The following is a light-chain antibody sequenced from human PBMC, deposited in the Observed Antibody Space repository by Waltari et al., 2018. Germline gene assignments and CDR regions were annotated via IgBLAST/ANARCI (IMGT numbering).Light chain of an antibody. J-gene: IGKJ5*01. CDR3: QQRSSWPQIT. Sequence: EIVLTQSPATLSLSPGERATLSCRASQSVSSYLAWYQQKPGQDPRLLIYDASDRATGIPARFSGSGSGTDFTLTISSLEPEDFAVYYCQQRSSWPQITFGQGTRLEIK. CDR1: QSVSSY. V-gene: IGKV3-11*01. CDR2: DAS.